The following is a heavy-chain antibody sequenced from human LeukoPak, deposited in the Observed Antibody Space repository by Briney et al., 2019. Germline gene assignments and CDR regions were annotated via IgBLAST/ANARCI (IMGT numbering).Heavy chain of an antibody. CDR3: AKDLTSGGGRFFST. V-gene: IGHV3-23*01. D-gene: IGHD3-10*01. J-gene: IGHJ3*01. Sequence: GGSLRLSCAASGFTFSNYAMSWVRQAPGKGLEWVSSISVSGNSTYYADSVKGRFTISRDNSKNTLYLQMTSLRAEGTAVYYCAKDLTSGGGRFFSTWGQGTMVTVSS. CDR2: ISVSGNST. CDR1: GFTFSNYA.